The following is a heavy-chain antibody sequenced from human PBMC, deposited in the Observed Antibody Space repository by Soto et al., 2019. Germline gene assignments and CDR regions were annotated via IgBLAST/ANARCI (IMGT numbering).Heavy chain of an antibody. J-gene: IGHJ4*02. CDR2: ISGSGGST. CDR1: GFTFSSYA. V-gene: IGHV3-23*01. CDR3: AKANTLGHCSGGSCYPLDY. Sequence: EVQLLESGGGLVQPGGSLRLSCAASGFTFSSYAMSWVRQAPGKGLEWVSAISGSGGSTYYADSVKGRFTISRDNSKNTLYLQMNSLRAEDTAVYYCAKANTLGHCSGGSCYPLDYWGQGTLVTVSS. D-gene: IGHD2-15*01.